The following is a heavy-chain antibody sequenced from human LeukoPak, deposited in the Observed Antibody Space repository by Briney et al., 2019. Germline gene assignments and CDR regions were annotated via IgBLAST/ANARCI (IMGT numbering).Heavy chain of an antibody. CDR1: GYSISSGYY. J-gene: IGHJ6*03. CDR3: ARAITPHYYYYMDV. CDR2: IYHSGST. D-gene: IGHD5-24*01. Sequence: SETLSLTCTVSGYSISSGYYWGWIRQPPGKGLEWIGSIYHSGSTYYNPSLKSRVTISVDTSKNQFSLKLSSVTAADTAVYYCARAITPHYYYYMDVWGKGTTVTVSS. V-gene: IGHV4-38-2*02.